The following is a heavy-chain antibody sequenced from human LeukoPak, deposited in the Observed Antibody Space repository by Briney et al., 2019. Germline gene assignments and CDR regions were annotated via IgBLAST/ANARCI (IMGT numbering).Heavy chain of an antibody. J-gene: IGHJ4*02. CDR3: ATAAGDTYGYDY. D-gene: IGHD5-18*01. CDR2: INPNSGGT. Sequence: ASVKVSCKASGYTFTGYYMHWVRQAPGQGLEWMGWINPNSGGTNYAQKFQGRVTMTRDTSTSTVYMELSSLRSEDTAVYYCATAAGDTYGYDYWGQGTLVTVFS. CDR1: GYTFTGYY. V-gene: IGHV1-2*02.